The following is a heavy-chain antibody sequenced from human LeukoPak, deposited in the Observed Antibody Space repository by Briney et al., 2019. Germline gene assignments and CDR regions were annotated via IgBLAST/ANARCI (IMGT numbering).Heavy chain of an antibody. J-gene: IGHJ6*03. CDR2: IFHSGST. V-gene: IGHV4-30-2*01. D-gene: IGHD2-2*01. CDR3: ARDSQLGYCTSASCFGYYYYYMDV. Sequence: KSSETLSLTCTVSGGSISSGGYYWTWIRQPPGKGLEWIGYIFHSGSTYYNPSLKSRVTISVDGSKNQFSLKLSSVTAADTAVYYCARDSQLGYCTSASCFGYYYYYMDVWGKGTTVTVSS. CDR1: GGSISSGGYY.